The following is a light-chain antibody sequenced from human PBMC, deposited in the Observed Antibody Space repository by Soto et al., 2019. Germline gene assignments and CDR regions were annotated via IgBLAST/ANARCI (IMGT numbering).Light chain of an antibody. J-gene: IGKJ4*01. V-gene: IGKV1-13*02. CDR1: QDISSA. CDR2: DAS. Sequence: AIPLTQSPSSLSASVGDRVTITCRASQDISSALAWYQQKPGKAPKLLIYDASTLESGVPSSFSGSGSGTEFTLTISRLQPEDFATYYCQQFNTYPLTFGGGTKVEIK. CDR3: QQFNTYPLT.